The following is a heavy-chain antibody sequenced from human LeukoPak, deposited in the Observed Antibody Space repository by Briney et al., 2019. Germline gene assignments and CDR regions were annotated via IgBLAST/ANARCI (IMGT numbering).Heavy chain of an antibody. Sequence: PGGSLRLSCAASGFTFSSYAMHWVRQAPGKGLEWVAVISYDGSNKYYADSVKGRFTISRDNSKYTLYLQMNSLRAEDTAVYYCARMSSYGYGDFDYWGQGTLVTVSS. V-gene: IGHV3-30-3*01. CDR2: ISYDGSNK. CDR3: ARMSSYGYGDFDY. CDR1: GFTFSSYA. J-gene: IGHJ4*02. D-gene: IGHD5-18*01.